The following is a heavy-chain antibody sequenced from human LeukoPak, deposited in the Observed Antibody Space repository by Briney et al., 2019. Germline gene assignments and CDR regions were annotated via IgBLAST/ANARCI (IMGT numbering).Heavy chain of an antibody. CDR3: ARDSIAVAGLDY. CDR1: GFTFSSYA. J-gene: IGHJ4*02. V-gene: IGHV3-48*04. CDR2: ISSSGSTI. D-gene: IGHD6-19*01. Sequence: PGGSLRLSCAASGFTFSSYAMSWVRQAPGKGLEWVSYISSSGSTIYYADSVKGRFTISRDNAKNSLYLQMNSLRAEDTAVYYCARDSIAVAGLDYWGQGTLVTVSS.